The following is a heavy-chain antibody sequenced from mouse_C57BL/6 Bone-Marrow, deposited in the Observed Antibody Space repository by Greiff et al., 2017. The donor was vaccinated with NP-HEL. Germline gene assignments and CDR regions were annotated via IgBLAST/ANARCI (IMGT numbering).Heavy chain of an antibody. J-gene: IGHJ3*01. CDR1: GFTFSDYY. Sequence: EVKLVESGGGLVQPGGSLKLSCAASGFTFSDYYMYWVRQTPEKRLEWVAYISNGGGSTYYPDTVKGRFTISRDNAKNTLYLQMSRLKSEDTAMYYCASSYGYDAWFAYWGQGTLVTVSA. CDR2: ISNGGGST. V-gene: IGHV5-12*01. CDR3: ASSYGYDAWFAY. D-gene: IGHD2-2*01.